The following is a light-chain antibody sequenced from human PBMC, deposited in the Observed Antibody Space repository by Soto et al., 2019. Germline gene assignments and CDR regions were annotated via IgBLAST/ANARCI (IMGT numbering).Light chain of an antibody. CDR3: QQSHSAWT. CDR2: GAS. J-gene: IGKJ1*01. CDR1: QSISSF. Sequence: DIQRTQSPSSLSADVVDRVTLTCRSRQSISSFLNWYQQKPGKAHKVLIYGASSLQTGVPSRFSGTGSGTDFTLTISSLQPEDSATYYGQQSHSAWTVGQGPKVEI. V-gene: IGKV1-39*01.